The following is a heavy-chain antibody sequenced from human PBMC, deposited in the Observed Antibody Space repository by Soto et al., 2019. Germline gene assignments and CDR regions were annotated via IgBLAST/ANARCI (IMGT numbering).Heavy chain of an antibody. CDR2: IIPIFGTA. Sequence: SVKVSCKACGGTFSSYAISWVRQAPGQGLEWMGGIIPIFGTANYAQKFQGRVTITADKSTSTAYMELSGLRSEDTAVYYCARGTGIVGATHYWGQGTLVTVSS. CDR3: ARGTGIVGATHY. J-gene: IGHJ4*02. CDR1: GGTFSSYA. D-gene: IGHD1-26*01. V-gene: IGHV1-69*06.